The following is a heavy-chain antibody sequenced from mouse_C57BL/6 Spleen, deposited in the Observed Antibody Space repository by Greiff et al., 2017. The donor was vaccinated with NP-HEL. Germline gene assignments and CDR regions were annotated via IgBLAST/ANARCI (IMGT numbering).Heavy chain of an antibody. CDR1: GFTFSDYG. D-gene: IGHD2-5*01. V-gene: IGHV5-17*01. Sequence: EVKLMESGGGLVKPGGSLKLSCAASGFTFSDYGMHWVRQAPEKGLEWVAYISSGSSTIYYADTVKGRFTISRDNAKNTLFLQMTSLRSEDTAMYYCARAGDSNYYFDYWGQGTTLTVSS. CDR2: ISSGSSTI. J-gene: IGHJ2*01. CDR3: ARAGDSNYYFDY.